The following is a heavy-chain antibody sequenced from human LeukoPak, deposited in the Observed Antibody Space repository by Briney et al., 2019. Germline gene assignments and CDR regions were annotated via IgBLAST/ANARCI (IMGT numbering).Heavy chain of an antibody. V-gene: IGHV5-51*01. Sequence: GESLKISRKGSGYSFTSYWIGWVRQMPGKGLEWMGIIYPGDSDTRYSPSFQDQVTISADKSINTAYLHWRSLKASDTAMYYCARLSMIDTFDIWGLGTVVTVSS. D-gene: IGHD3-22*01. CDR1: GYSFTSYW. J-gene: IGHJ3*02. CDR3: ARLSMIDTFDI. CDR2: IYPGDSDT.